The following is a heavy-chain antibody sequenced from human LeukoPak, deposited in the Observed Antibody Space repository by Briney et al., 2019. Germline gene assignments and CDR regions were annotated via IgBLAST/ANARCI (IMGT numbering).Heavy chain of an antibody. V-gene: IGHV4-30-2*01. CDR3: ARGKRVGFGELFAFDI. D-gene: IGHD3-10*01. CDR1: GGSISSGGYS. CDR2: IYHSGST. Sequence: SETLSLTCAVSGGSISSGGYSWSWIRQPPGKGLEWIGYIYHSGSTYYNPSLKSRVTISVDRSKNQFSLKLSSVTAADTAVYYCARGKRVGFGELFAFDIWGQGTVVTVSS. J-gene: IGHJ3*02.